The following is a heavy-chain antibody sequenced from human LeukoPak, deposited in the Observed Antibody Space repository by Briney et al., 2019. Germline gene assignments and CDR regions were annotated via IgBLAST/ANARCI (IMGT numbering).Heavy chain of an antibody. CDR2: ISGSGGST. D-gene: IGHD5-18*01. CDR1: GFTFSSYA. CDR3: AKDPAVVTMSDY. Sequence: GGSLRLSCAASGFTFSSYAMSWVRQAPGEGLEWVSAISGSGGSTYSADSVKGRFTISRDNSKNTLYLQMNSLRAEDTAVYYCAKDPAVVTMSDYWGLGTLVTVSS. V-gene: IGHV3-23*01. J-gene: IGHJ4*02.